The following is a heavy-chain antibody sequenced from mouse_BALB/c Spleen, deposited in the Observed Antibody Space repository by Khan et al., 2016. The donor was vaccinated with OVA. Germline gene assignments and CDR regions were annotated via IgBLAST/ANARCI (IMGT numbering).Heavy chain of an antibody. CDR1: GYSITSGYG. CDR2: ISYSGST. CDR3: ARTARIKY. Sequence: EVQLQESGPGLVKPSQSLSLTCTVTGYSITSGYGWNWIRQFPGNKLEWMGYISYSGSTNYNPSLKSRISITRDTSKNQFFLKLNAVTTEDTATYYCARTARIKYWGQGTTLTVSS. J-gene: IGHJ2*01. D-gene: IGHD1-2*01. V-gene: IGHV3-2*02.